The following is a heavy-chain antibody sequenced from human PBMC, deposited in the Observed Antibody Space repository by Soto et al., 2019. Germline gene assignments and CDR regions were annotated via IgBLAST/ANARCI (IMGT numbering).Heavy chain of an antibody. D-gene: IGHD2-15*01. CDR3: ARSVCRGGGSCYLRRYFDY. V-gene: IGHV4-34*01. CDR2: INHSGST. J-gene: IGHJ4*02. CDR1: GGSFSGYY. Sequence: QVQLQQWGAGLLKPSETLSLTCAVYGGSFSGYYWSWIRQPPGKGLEWIGEINHSGSTNYNPSLKRRVTISVDTSKSKFSLELSSVTAADTAVYYCARSVCRGGGSCYLRRYFDYWGQGTLVTVSS.